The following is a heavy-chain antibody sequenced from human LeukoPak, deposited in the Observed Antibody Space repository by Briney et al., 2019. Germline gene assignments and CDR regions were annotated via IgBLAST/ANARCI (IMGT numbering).Heavy chain of an antibody. V-gene: IGHV3-30*04. Sequence: GRSLRLSCVASRFTFTNYAMHWVRQAPGKGLDCVALISYDGSNKYYADSVKGRFTISRDTSKNTLYLQMNSLRTEDTAVYYCARELEWFAPDTDVFDIWGQGTMVTVSS. J-gene: IGHJ3*02. CDR3: ARELEWFAPDTDVFDI. D-gene: IGHD3-3*01. CDR1: RFTFTNYA. CDR2: ISYDGSNK.